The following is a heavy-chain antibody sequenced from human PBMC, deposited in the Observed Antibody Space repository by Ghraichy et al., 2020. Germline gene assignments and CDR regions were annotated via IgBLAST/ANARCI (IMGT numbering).Heavy chain of an antibody. D-gene: IGHD6-19*01. CDR3: ARGLEQWLVGYYFDY. J-gene: IGHJ4*02. V-gene: IGHV4-34*01. CDR1: GGSFSGYY. Sequence: SETLSLTCAVYGGSFSGYYWSWIRQPPGKGLEWIGEINHSGSTNYNPSLKSRVTISVDTSKNQFSLKLSSVTAADTAVYYCARGLEQWLVGYYFDYWGQGTLVTVSS. CDR2: INHSGST.